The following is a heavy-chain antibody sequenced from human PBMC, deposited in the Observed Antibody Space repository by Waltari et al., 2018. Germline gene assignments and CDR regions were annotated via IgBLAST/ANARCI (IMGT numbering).Heavy chain of an antibody. J-gene: IGHJ3*02. CDR1: GFAFNYAG. D-gene: IGHD2-2*01. V-gene: IGHV3-15*01. CDR3: TRRYCSSTTCINAFDI. Sequence: EVQLVESGGGWVRPGGSLRLSGAAPGFAFNYAGMSGVRQAPGKELEWVGRSRSKTDGGTIDYAAPVKDRFSISRDDSKNTLYLQMNSLEIEDTAVYYCTRRYCSSTTCINAFDIWGQGTVVSVSS. CDR2: SRSKTDGGTI.